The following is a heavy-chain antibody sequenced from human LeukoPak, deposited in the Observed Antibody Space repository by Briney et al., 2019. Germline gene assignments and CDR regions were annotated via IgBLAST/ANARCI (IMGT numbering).Heavy chain of an antibody. CDR3: ARESSYFDY. J-gene: IGHJ4*02. Sequence: SETLSLTCTVSGGSISSYYWSWIRQPPGKGLEWIGYIYYSGSTNYNPSLKSRVTISVDTSKNQFSLKLSSVTAADTAVYYCARESSYFDYWGQGTLVTVSS. V-gene: IGHV4-59*12. CDR1: GGSISSYY. CDR2: IYYSGST.